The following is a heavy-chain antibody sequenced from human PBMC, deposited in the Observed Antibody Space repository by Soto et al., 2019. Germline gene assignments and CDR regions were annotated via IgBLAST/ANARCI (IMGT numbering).Heavy chain of an antibody. J-gene: IGHJ4*02. CDR2: IYYSGST. D-gene: IGHD5-18*01. Sequence: SETLSLTCTVSGGSISSGGYYWSWIGQHPGKGLEWIGYIYYSGSTYYNPSLKSRVTISVDTSKNQFSLKLSSVTAADTAVYYCARGRGGYSYGYGGWYFDYWGQGTLVTVSS. CDR1: GGSISSGGYY. V-gene: IGHV4-31*03. CDR3: ARGRGGYSYGYGGWYFDY.